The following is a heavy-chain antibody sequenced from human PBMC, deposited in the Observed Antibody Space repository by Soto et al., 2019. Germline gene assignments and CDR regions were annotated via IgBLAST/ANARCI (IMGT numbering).Heavy chain of an antibody. CDR3: ASGSSPGGYGDLYYYYYGMDV. J-gene: IGHJ6*02. CDR2: ISAYNGNT. D-gene: IGHD4-17*01. Sequence: GLEWMGWISAYNGNTNYAQKLQGRVTMTTDTSTSTAYMELRSLRSDDTAVYYCASGSSPGGYGDLYYYYYGMDVSGQGTTVNVSS. V-gene: IGHV1-18*01.